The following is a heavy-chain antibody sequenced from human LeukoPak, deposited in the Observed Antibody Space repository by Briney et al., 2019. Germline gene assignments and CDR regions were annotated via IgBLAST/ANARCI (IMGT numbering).Heavy chain of an antibody. J-gene: IGHJ4*02. Sequence: GGSLRLSCAASGFTFSSYGMHWVRQAPGKGLGWVAVISYDGSNKYYADSVKGRFTISRDNSKNTLYLQMNSLRAEDTAVYYCAKLGNYYDILTGFDYWGQGTLVTVSS. CDR2: ISYDGSNK. CDR1: GFTFSSYG. CDR3: AKLGNYYDILTGFDY. V-gene: IGHV3-30*18. D-gene: IGHD3-9*01.